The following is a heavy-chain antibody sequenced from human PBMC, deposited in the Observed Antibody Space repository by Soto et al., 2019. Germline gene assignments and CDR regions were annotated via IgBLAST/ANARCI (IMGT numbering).Heavy chain of an antibody. CDR1: RRTFNTSP. CDR2: IVPVFGMV. J-gene: IGHJ6*02. CDR3: ATPHLRGRQYDYRSPAAASLYHSGLGV. D-gene: IGHD3-3*01. Sequence: QVLLAQSGAEVKKPGSSVKVSCQTSRRTFNTSPISWLRQAPGQGLEWLGDIVPVFGMVNYAQEFQDRLNLTEDERTTSARMKVSRLRSEDTAVYFCATPHLRGRQYDYRSPAAASLYHSGLGVWGQGTTVIVSS. V-gene: IGHV1-69*01.